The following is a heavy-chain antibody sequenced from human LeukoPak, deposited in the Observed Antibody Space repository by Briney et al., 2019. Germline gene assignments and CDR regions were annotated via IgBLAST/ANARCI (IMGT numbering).Heavy chain of an antibody. D-gene: IGHD3-10*01. Sequence: ASVKVSCKASGYTFTGYFMHWVRQAPGQGLEWMGWINPNSGGTNYAQKFQGRVTMTRDTSISTAYMELSRLRSDDTAVYYCARGGLLWFGELPFYFDYWGKGTLVTVSS. CDR1: GYTFTGYF. CDR2: INPNSGGT. CDR3: ARGGLLWFGELPFYFDY. V-gene: IGHV1-2*02. J-gene: IGHJ4*02.